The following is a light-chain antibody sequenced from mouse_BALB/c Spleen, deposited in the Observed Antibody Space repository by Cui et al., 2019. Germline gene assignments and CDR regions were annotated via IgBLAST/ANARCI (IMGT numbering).Light chain of an antibody. CDR1: SSVSY. Sequence: QIVLTQSPAIMSASLGEEITLTCSASSSVSYMHWYQQKSGTSPKLLIYSTSNLASGVPSRFSGSGSGTLYSLTISSVEAEDAADYYCHQWSTFGGGTKLEIK. CDR2: STS. J-gene: IGKJ1*01. V-gene: IGKV4-80*01. CDR3: HQWST.